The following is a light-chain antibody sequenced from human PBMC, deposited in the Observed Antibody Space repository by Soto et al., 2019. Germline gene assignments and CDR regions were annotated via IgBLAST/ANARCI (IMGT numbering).Light chain of an antibody. CDR1: SSDVATYDY. CDR2: EVI. V-gene: IGLV2-14*01. CDR3: SSFSSRNTYV. Sequence: QSVLTQPASVSGSPGQSITISCTGTSSDVATYDYVSWYQQRPGKAPKVMIYEVIKRPSGVSNRFSGSKSGNTASLTISGLQAEDEADYYCSSFSSRNTYVFGGGTKLTVL. J-gene: IGLJ1*01.